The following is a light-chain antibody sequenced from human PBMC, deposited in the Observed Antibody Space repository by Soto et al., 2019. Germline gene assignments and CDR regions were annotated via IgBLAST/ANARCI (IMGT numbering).Light chain of an antibody. J-gene: IGLJ2*01. V-gene: IGLV2-14*01. CDR2: DVS. CDR1: SSDVGGYNY. Sequence: QSALTQPASVSGSPGQSITISCTGTSSDVGGYNYVSWYQQHPGKAPKLMIYDVSNRPSGVSNRFSGSKSGNTASLTIAGLPAEDEADYNCSSYTSSSTLVFGGGTKPTVL. CDR3: SSYTSSSTLV.